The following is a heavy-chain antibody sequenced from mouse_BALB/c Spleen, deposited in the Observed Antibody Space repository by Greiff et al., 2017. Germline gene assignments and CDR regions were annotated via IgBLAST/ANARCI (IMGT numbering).Heavy chain of an antibody. CDR2: ISTYYGDA. D-gene: IGHD3-3*01. J-gene: IGHJ2*01. CDR3: ARGDGDY. V-gene: IGHV1S137*01. CDR1: GYTFTDYA. Sequence: QVHVKQSGAELVRPGVSVKISCKGSGYTFTDYAMHWVKQSHAKSLEWIGVISTYYGDASYNQKFKGKATMTVDKSSSTAYMELARLTSEDSAIYYCARGDGDYWGQGTTLTVSS.